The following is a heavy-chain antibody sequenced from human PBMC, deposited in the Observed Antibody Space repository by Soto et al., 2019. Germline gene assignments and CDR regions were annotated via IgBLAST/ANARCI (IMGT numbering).Heavy chain of an antibody. CDR3: ARDHVMITFGGVIAPYGMDV. CDR1: GFTFSSYS. V-gene: IGHV3-21*01. D-gene: IGHD3-16*02. Sequence: EVQLVESGGGLVKPGGSLRLSCAASGFTFSSYSMNWVRQAPGKGLEWVSSISSSSSYIYYADSVKGRFTISRDNAKNSLYLQMNSLRAEDTAVYYCARDHVMITFGGVIAPYGMDVWGQGTTVTVSS. J-gene: IGHJ6*02. CDR2: ISSSSSYI.